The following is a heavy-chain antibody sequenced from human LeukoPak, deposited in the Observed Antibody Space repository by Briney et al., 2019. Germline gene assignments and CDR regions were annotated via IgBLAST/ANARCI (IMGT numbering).Heavy chain of an antibody. CDR2: INPNSGGT. D-gene: IGHD2-15*01. CDR3: AKGLPGIVVVVAAKTGFDY. J-gene: IGHJ4*02. Sequence: ASVKVSCKASGYTFTVYYMHWVRQAPGQGLEWMGRINPNSGGTNYAQKFQGRVTMTRDTSISTAYMELSRLRSDDTAVYYCAKGLPGIVVVVAAKTGFDYWGQGTLVTVSS. V-gene: IGHV1-2*06. CDR1: GYTFTVYY.